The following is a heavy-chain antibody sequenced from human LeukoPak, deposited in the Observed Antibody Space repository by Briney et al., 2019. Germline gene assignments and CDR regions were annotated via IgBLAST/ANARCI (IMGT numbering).Heavy chain of an antibody. CDR2: ISSSSYI. D-gene: IGHD6-19*01. J-gene: IGHJ4*02. CDR1: GFTFSSYS. V-gene: IGHV3-21*01. Sequence: AGGSLRLSCAASGFTFSSYSMNWVRQAPGKGLEWVSSISSSSYIYYADSVKGRFTISRDNAKNSLYLQMNSLRAEDTAVYYCARRRGYGSGFDYWGQGTLVTVSS. CDR3: ARRRGYGSGFDY.